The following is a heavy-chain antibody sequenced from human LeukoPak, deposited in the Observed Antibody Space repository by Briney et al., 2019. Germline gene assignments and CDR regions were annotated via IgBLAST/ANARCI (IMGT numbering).Heavy chain of an antibody. V-gene: IGHV1-2*02. J-gene: IGHJ4*02. Sequence: ASVKVSCKASGYTFTGYYMHWVRQAPGQGLEWMGWINPNSGGTNYAQKFQGRVTMTRDTSIGTAYMELSRLRSDDTAVYYCASEHTGYSYGSPFDYWGQGTLVTVSS. CDR3: ASEHTGYSYGSPFDY. CDR1: GYTFTGYY. D-gene: IGHD5-18*01. CDR2: INPNSGGT.